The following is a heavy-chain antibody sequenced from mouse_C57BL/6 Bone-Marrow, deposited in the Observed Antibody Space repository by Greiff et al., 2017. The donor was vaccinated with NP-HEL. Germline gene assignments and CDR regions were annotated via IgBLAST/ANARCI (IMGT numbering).Heavy chain of an antibody. V-gene: IGHV1-50*01. J-gene: IGHJ4*01. CDR1: GYTFTSYW. CDR3: ARVGPYGRSFHYARDD. CDR2: IDPSDSYT. D-gene: IGHD1-1*01. Sequence: QVQLQQPGAELVKPGASVKLSCKASGYTFTSYWMQWVKQRPGQGLEWIGEIDPSDSYTNYNQKFKGKATLTVDTSSSTAYMQLSSLTSEDSAVFYCARVGPYGRSFHYARDDWGQGTSVTVPS.